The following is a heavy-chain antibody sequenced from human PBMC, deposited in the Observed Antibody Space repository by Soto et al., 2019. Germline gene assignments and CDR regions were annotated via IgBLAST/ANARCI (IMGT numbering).Heavy chain of an antibody. D-gene: IGHD6-25*01. CDR3: AKARSEPGGYLYGLDV. V-gene: IGHV6-1*01. Sequence: PSQTLSLTCGISGDSVSTNSAAWNWIRQSPSRGLEWLGRTYYRSKWFNDYAESVKSRITINPDTSKNQFSLQLNSVTPEDTAVYYCAKARSEPGGYLYGLDVWGQGTTVTVSS. CDR2: TYYRSKWFN. J-gene: IGHJ6*02. CDR1: GDSVSTNSAA.